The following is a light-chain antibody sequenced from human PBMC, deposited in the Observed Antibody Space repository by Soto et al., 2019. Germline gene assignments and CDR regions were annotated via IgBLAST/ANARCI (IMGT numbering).Light chain of an antibody. V-gene: IGKV3-15*01. CDR1: QSVSSY. CDR3: QQYDKWPPST. CDR2: GAS. Sequence: EIVMTQSPATLSVSPGERATLSCWASQSVSSYLAWYQQKPGQAPRLLIYGASTRATGIPARFSGSGPGTEFTLTISSLRSEDSAVYYCQQYDKWPPSTFGQGTKVDNK. J-gene: IGKJ1*01.